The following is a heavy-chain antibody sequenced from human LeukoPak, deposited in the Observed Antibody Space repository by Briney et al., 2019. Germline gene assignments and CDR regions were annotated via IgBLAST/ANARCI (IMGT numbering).Heavy chain of an antibody. CDR1: GYTFTGYY. D-gene: IGHD3-22*01. V-gene: IGHV1-2*02. J-gene: IGHJ4*02. CDR2: INPNSGGT. Sequence: ASVKVSCKASGYTFTGYYMHWVRQAPGQGLEWMGWINPNSGGTNYAQKFQGRVTMTRDTSTSTAYMELSRLRSDDTAVYYCATGYDSSGYVPPAAYWGQGTLVTVSS. CDR3: ATGYDSSGYVPPAAY.